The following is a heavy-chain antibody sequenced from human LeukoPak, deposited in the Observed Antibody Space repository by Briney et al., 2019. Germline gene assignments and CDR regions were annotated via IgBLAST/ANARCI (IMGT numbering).Heavy chain of an antibody. V-gene: IGHV4-34*01. Sequence: ASETLSLTCAVYGGSFSGYYWSWIRQPPGKGLEWIGEINHSGSTNYNPSLKSRVTISVDTSKNQFSLKLSSVTAADTAIYFCATDSSLEAALNDAFDIWGQGTMVTVS. D-gene: IGHD2-15*01. CDR3: ATDSSLEAALNDAFDI. CDR2: INHSGST. J-gene: IGHJ3*02. CDR1: GGSFSGYY.